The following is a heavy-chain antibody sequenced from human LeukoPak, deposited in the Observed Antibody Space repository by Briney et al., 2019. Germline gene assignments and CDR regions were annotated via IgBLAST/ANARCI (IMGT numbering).Heavy chain of an antibody. CDR3: AKNPSTVTTNFVY. Sequence: PGGSLRLSCAASGLTFSSYAMSSVRQAPGKWLEWVSAISGSGGNTYYADSVTDRFTISRDNSKSTLYMQMNSLRAEDTGVYYCAKNPSTVTTNFVYWGQGTLVTVSS. CDR2: ISGSGGNT. CDR1: GLTFSSYA. V-gene: IGHV3-23*01. D-gene: IGHD4-11*01. J-gene: IGHJ4*02.